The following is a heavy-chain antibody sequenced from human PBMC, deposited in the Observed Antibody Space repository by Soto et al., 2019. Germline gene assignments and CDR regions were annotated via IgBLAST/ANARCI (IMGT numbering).Heavy chain of an antibody. CDR2: INSDGSST. J-gene: IGHJ4*02. Sequence: EVQLVESGGGLVQPGGSLRLSCAASGFTFSSYWMHWVRQAPGKGLVWVSRINSDGSSTGYADSVMGRFTISRDNAKNTQYLQMNSMRAEDTAVYYCARVQGYCSGGSCYVAGYWGQGTLVTVSS. CDR1: GFTFSSYW. CDR3: ARVQGYCSGGSCYVAGY. V-gene: IGHV3-74*01. D-gene: IGHD2-15*01.